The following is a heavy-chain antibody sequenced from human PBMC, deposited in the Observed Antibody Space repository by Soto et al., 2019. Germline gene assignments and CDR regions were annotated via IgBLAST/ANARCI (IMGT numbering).Heavy chain of an antibody. V-gene: IGHV2-5*02. D-gene: IGHD2-2*01. CDR2: IYWDDDK. CDR3: AHRRSNPPLEYYFVY. J-gene: IGHJ4*02. Sequence: QITLKESGPTLVKPTQTLTLTCTFSGFSLSTSGVGVGWIRQPPGKALEWLALIYWDDDKRYSPSLKSRLTITKDTSKNQVVLTMTNMDPVDTATYYSAHRRSNPPLEYYFVYWAREPWPPSPQ. CDR1: GFSLSTSGVG.